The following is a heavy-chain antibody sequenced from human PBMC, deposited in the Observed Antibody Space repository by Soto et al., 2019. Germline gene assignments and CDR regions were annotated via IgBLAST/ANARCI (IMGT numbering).Heavy chain of an antibody. V-gene: IGHV1-69*12. Sequence: QVQLVQSGAEVKKPGSSVKVSCKASGGTFSSYAINWVRQAPGQGLEWMGGIIPIFGTADYAQKFQGRVTITADESTPPAYMQLSSLRSEDTAVYYCASVAAKYYYYGMDVWGQGTTVTVSS. CDR3: ASVAAKYYYYGMDV. J-gene: IGHJ6*02. CDR1: GGTFSSYA. D-gene: IGHD1-26*01. CDR2: IIPIFGTA.